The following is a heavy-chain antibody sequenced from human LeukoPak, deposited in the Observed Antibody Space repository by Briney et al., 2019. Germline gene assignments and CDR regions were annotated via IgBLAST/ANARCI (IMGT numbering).Heavy chain of an antibody. V-gene: IGHV1-18*04. D-gene: IGHD2-15*01. CDR3: ARSGYRSGGSCDDEPGDAFDI. Sequence: ASVKVSCKASGYTFTGYYMHWVRQAPGQGLEWMAWITPYNGNTNYAQKLQGRVTMTTDTSTTTAYMELRSLRSDDTAVYYCARSGYRSGGSCDDEPGDAFDIWGQGTMVAVSS. CDR1: GYTFTGYY. J-gene: IGHJ3*02. CDR2: ITPYNGNT.